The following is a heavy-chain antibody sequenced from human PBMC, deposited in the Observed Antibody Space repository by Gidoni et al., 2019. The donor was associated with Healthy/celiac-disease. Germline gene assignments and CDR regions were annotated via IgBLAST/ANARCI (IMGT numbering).Heavy chain of an antibody. V-gene: IGHV3-43*02. CDR1: GFPFDDYA. D-gene: IGHD3-9*01. CDR2: SSGDGGST. CDR3: AKDSDYDILSEVDY. Sequence: EVQLVESGGGVVQPGGPLRIPCAASGFPFDDYAMHWVRQAPGKGLEWVSLSSGDGGSTYYADSVKGRFTISRDNSKNSLYLQMNSLRTEDTALYYCAKDSDYDILSEVDYWGQGTLVTVSS. J-gene: IGHJ4*02.